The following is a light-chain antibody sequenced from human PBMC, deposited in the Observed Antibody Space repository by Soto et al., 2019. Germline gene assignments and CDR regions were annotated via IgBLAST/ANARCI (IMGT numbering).Light chain of an antibody. CDR1: SSDVGGYNY. Sequence: QSVLTQPASVSGPPGQSITISCTGTSSDVGGYNYVSWYQQYPGKAPKLMIYDVNNRPSGVSNRFSGSKSGNTASLTISGLQAEDEADYYCSSYTGSSVVFGGGTKLTVL. V-gene: IGLV2-14*01. CDR2: DVN. CDR3: SSYTGSSVV. J-gene: IGLJ2*01.